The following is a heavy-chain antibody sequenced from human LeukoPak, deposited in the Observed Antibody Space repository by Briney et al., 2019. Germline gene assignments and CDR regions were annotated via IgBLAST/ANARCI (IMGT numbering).Heavy chain of an antibody. J-gene: IGHJ4*02. V-gene: IGHV3-7*01. Sequence: GGSLTLSCAASGFTFSYHWMTWVRQAPGKGLEWVANIKNDGAVKNYVDSVKGRFTISRDNAKNSLYLQMNSLRAEDTAVYYCARASANYWGQGTLVTVSS. CDR1: GFTFSYHW. D-gene: IGHD3-3*01. CDR3: ARASANY. CDR2: IKNDGAVK.